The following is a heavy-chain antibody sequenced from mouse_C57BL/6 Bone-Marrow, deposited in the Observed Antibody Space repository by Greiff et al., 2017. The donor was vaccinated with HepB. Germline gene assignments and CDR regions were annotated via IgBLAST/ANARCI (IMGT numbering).Heavy chain of an antibody. Sequence: QVQLQQSGAELVKPGASVKMSCKASGYTFTSYWITWVKQRPGQGLEWIGDIYPGSGSTNYNEKFKSKATLTVDTSSSTAYMQLSSLTSEDSAVYYCARWDYDYDPGFAYWGQGTLVTVSA. CDR1: GYTFTSYW. V-gene: IGHV1-55*01. CDR2: IYPGSGST. J-gene: IGHJ3*01. D-gene: IGHD2-4*01. CDR3: ARWDYDYDPGFAY.